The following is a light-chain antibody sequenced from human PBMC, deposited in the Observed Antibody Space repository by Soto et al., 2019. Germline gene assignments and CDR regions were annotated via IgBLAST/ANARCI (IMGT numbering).Light chain of an antibody. Sequence: QSALDQPASVSGSPGQSITISCTGTSGDIGSYNRVSWYQQHPGKAPKLIIYEVTDRPSGVSVRFSGSKSSNTASLTISGLRAEDEADYYCNSYTSTDTPYVFGTGTKVTVL. V-gene: IGLV2-14*01. J-gene: IGLJ1*01. CDR1: SGDIGSYNR. CDR3: NSYTSTDTPYV. CDR2: EVT.